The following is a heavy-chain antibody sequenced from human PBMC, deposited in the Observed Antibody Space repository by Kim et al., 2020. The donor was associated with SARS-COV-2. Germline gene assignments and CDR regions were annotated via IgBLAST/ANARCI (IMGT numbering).Heavy chain of an antibody. CDR2: IYYSGST. D-gene: IGHD3-3*01. CDR1: GGSISSGGYY. CDR3: ARAGTIFGVVIQWFDP. V-gene: IGHV4-31*01. J-gene: IGHJ5*02. Sequence: SQTLSLTCTVSGGSISSGGYYWSWIRQHPGKGLEWIGYIYYSGSTYYNPSLKSLVTISVDTSKNQFSLKLSSVTAADTAVYYCARAGTIFGVVIQWFDPWGQGTLVTVSS.